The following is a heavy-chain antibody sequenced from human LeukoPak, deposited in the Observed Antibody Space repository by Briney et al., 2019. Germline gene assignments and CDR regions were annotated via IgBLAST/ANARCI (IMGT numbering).Heavy chain of an antibody. J-gene: IGHJ4*02. CDR1: GGSISSYY. D-gene: IGHD3-10*01. CDR2: INHSGST. CDR3: ARVGFGYYGSGSLNY. V-gene: IGHV4-34*01. Sequence: SETLSLTCTVSGGSISSYYWSWIRQPPGKGLEWIGEINHSGSTNYNPSLKSRVTISVDTSKNQFSLKLSSVTAADTAVYYCARVGFGYYGSGSLNYWGQGTLLTVSS.